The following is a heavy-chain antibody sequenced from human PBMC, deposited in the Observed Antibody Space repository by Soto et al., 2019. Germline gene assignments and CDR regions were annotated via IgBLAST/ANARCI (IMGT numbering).Heavy chain of an antibody. Sequence: GGSLRLSCAASGFTVSSYWMSWVRQAPGKGLEWVANIKQDGSEKYYVDSVKGRFTISRDNAKNSLYLQMNSLRAEDTAVYYCARDLTLDIVVVPAANGLDYWGQGTLVTVSS. V-gene: IGHV3-7*01. CDR1: GFTVSSYW. CDR2: IKQDGSEK. J-gene: IGHJ4*02. CDR3: ARDLTLDIVVVPAANGLDY. D-gene: IGHD2-2*03.